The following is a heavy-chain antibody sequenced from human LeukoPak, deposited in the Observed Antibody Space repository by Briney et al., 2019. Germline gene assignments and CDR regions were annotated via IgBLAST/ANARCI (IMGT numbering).Heavy chain of an antibody. D-gene: IGHD4-23*01. V-gene: IGHV3-23*01. Sequence: GGSLRLSCAASGFTFSSYAVTWVRQAPGKGLEWVSTIRGSGGSTYYTDSVKGRFTISRDNSQNTLYLQMNSLRAEDTAMYFCAKASPLTTVAPLDYWGQGTLVTVSS. J-gene: IGHJ4*02. CDR3: AKASPLTTVAPLDY. CDR1: GFTFSSYA. CDR2: IRGSGGST.